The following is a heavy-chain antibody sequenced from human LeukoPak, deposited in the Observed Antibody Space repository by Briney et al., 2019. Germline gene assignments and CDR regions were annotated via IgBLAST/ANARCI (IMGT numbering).Heavy chain of an antibody. CDR2: ISGSGDTT. J-gene: IGHJ4*02. D-gene: IGHD4-17*01. CDR3: AKELTTERTPGVDS. V-gene: IGHV3-23*01. Sequence: GGSLRLSCTASGFTFSSYSMSWVRQGPGPGLEWVSAISGSGDTTFYADSVKGRFTISRDNSKKTLYLQVNSLRAEDTAVYFCAKELTTERTPGVDSWGQGALVNVSS. CDR1: GFTFSSYS.